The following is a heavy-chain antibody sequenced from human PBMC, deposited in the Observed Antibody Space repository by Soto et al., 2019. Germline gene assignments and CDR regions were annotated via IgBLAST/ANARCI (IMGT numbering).Heavy chain of an antibody. V-gene: IGHV3-30*18. D-gene: IGHD3-10*01. Sequence: QVQLVESGGGVVQPGRSLRLSCASSGFSFSTHGMQWVRQAPGKGLEWVAIISYDGFIKYSADDVKGRFTISRDNSKNTLFLQMDSLRAEDSAVYYCAKDLKASGGHSGTLNYYYGMDVWGQGTTGIVSS. J-gene: IGHJ6*02. CDR3: AKDLKASGGHSGTLNYYYGMDV. CDR1: GFSFSTHG. CDR2: ISYDGFIK.